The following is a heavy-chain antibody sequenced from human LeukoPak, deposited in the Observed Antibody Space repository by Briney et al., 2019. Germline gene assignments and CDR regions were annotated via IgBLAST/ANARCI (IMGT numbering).Heavy chain of an antibody. CDR2: IDYSGST. V-gene: IGHV4-59*01. CDR3: ARGRATDFDY. D-gene: IGHD1-26*01. CDR1: GGSIRSYY. J-gene: IGHJ4*02. Sequence: PSETLSLTCTVSGGSIRSYYWSWIRQPPGKGLEWIGCIDYSGSTNYNPSLKSRVTISVDTSKNQFSLKLSSVTAADTAVYYCARGRATDFDYWGQGTLVTVSS.